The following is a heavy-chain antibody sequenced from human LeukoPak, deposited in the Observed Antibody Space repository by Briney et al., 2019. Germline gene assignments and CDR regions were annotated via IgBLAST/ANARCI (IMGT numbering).Heavy chain of an antibody. Sequence: GESLKISCRGSGHDFSDYWIGWVRQMPGKGLEWMGIIYPGDSDTRYSPSFQGQVTISADKSISTAYLQWSSLKASDTAMYYCARHPYRDWFDPWGQGTLVTVSS. CDR2: IYPGDSDT. J-gene: IGHJ5*02. D-gene: IGHD1-26*01. V-gene: IGHV5-51*01. CDR3: ARHPYRDWFDP. CDR1: GHDFSDYW.